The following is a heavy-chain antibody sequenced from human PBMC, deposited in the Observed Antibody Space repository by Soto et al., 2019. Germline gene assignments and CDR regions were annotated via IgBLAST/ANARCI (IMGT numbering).Heavy chain of an antibody. V-gene: IGHV3-21*03. D-gene: IGHD3-22*01. J-gene: IGHJ3*02. CDR2: ISSSTTYI. CDR1: RFTFSSYT. Sequence: GGSLRLSCSASRFTFSSYTMNWVRQAPGKGLEWVSSISSSTTYIYYADSVKGRFTISRDNAKNSLYLQVNSLRAEDTAVYYCARDFDSSGYYGPVGAFDIWGQGTMVTVSS. CDR3: ARDFDSSGYYGPVGAFDI.